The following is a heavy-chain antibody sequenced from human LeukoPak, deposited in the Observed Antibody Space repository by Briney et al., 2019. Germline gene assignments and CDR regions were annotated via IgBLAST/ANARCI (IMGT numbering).Heavy chain of an antibody. CDR2: INPNSGGT. CDR1: GYTFTGYY. V-gene: IGHV1-2*02. D-gene: IGHD1-1*01. J-gene: IGHJ4*02. CDR3: ARLDGTGTTFDY. Sequence: ASVKVSCKASGYTFTGYYMHWVRQAPGQGLEWMGWINPNSGGTNYAQKFQGRVTMTRDTSISTAYMELSRLRSDDTAVHYCARLDGTGTTFDYWGQGTLVTVSS.